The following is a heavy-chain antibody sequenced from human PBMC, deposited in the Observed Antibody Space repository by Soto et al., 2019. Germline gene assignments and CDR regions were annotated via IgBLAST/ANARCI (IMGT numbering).Heavy chain of an antibody. D-gene: IGHD6-6*01. CDR3: ARDSSSSQTYYYYGMDV. CDR2: ISSSGSTI. Sequence: SLRLSCAASGFTFSSYEMNWVRQAPGKGLEWVSYISSSGSTIYYADSVKGRFTISRDNAKNSLYLQMSSLRAEDTAVYYCARDSSSSQTYYYYGMDVWGQGTTVTVS. CDR1: GFTFSSYE. V-gene: IGHV3-48*03. J-gene: IGHJ6*02.